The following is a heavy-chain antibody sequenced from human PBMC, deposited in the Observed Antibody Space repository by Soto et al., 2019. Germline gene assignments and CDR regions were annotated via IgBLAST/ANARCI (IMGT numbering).Heavy chain of an antibody. J-gene: IGHJ5*02. CDR3: AWVKIISIFGVVMYIWFDP. CDR1: GYTFTSYD. V-gene: IGHV1-8*01. CDR2: MNPNSGNT. Sequence: ASVKVSCKASGYTFTSYDINWVRQATGQGLEWMGWMNPNSGNTGYVQKFQGRVTMTRNTSISTAYMELSSLRSEDTAVYYCAWVKIISIFGVVMYIWFDPWGQGTLVTVSS. D-gene: IGHD3-3*01.